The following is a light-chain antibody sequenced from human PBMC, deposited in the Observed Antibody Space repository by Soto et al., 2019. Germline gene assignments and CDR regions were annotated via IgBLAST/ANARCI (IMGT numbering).Light chain of an antibody. CDR3: NSYTLSGTYV. J-gene: IGLJ1*01. Sequence: QSALTQPPSVSGSPGQSVTISCTGTSSDVGSYNGVSWYQQPPGTDPRLIIYEGSTRPSGVPDRFSGSKSGNTASLTISGLQAEDEADYYCNSYTLSGTYVFGTGTKLTVL. CDR2: EGS. CDR1: SSDVGSYNG. V-gene: IGLV2-18*02.